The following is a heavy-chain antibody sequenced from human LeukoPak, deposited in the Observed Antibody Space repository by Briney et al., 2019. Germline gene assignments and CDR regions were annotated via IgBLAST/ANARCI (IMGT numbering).Heavy chain of an antibody. V-gene: IGHV4-4*07. CDR1: GGSINNYY. Sequence: PSETLSLTCTVSGGSINNYYWSWIRQPAGKGLEWIGRIYTTGSTNYNPSLKSRITMSVDTSKNQFSLKLSSVTAADTAVYYCARDAYPLDTDMDVWGKGTTVTISS. CDR3: ARDAYPLDTDMDV. J-gene: IGHJ6*03. CDR2: IYTTGST. D-gene: IGHD2-21*01.